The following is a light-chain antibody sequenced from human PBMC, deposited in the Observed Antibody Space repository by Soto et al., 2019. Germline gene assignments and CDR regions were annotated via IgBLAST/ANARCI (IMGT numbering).Light chain of an antibody. CDR2: YDD. Sequence: QSVLTQPPSVSEAPRQRVTISCSGSSSNIGNNAVNWYQQLPGKAPKLLIYYDDLLPSGVSDRFSVSKSGTSASVANSGLQSEDEADYYCAAWDDSLNGFYVFGPGTKLTVL. CDR3: AAWDDSLNGFYV. CDR1: SSNIGNNA. J-gene: IGLJ1*01. V-gene: IGLV1-36*01.